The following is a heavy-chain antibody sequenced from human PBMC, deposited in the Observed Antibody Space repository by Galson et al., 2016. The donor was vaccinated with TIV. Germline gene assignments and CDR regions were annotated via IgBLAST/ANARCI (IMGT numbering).Heavy chain of an antibody. CDR3: ARLFFFDTRNVLVGAFDV. J-gene: IGHJ3*01. CDR2: IHSSGIP. V-gene: IGHV4-31*11. CDR1: GGSINSAGYY. Sequence: TLSLTCDVSGGSINSAGYYWSWLRQQSGEGLEWIAYIHSSGIPYYNPSLKSRVTLSVETSKSQFSLNLSSVTAADTAVYFCARLFFFDTRNVLVGAFDVWGHGTMVSVSS. D-gene: IGHD3-22*01.